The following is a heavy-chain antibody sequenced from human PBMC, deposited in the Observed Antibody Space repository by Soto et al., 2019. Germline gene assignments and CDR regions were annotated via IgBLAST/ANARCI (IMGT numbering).Heavy chain of an antibody. CDR3: ARVDYDVWSGSSPSNYGMDV. D-gene: IGHD3-3*01. J-gene: IGHJ6*02. V-gene: IGHV4-59*01. CDR1: GGSISSNY. Sequence: PSETLSLTCTVSGGSISSNYWSWIRQPPGKGLEWIGYIFHSGSTTYNPSLKSRVTMSVDTSKNQFSLNLSSVTAADTAVYYCARVDYDVWSGSSPSNYGMDVWGQGTTVTLSS. CDR2: IFHSGST.